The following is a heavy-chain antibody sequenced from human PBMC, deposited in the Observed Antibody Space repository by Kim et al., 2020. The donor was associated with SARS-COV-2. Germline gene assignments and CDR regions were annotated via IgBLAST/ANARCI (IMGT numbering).Heavy chain of an antibody. V-gene: IGHV3-23*01. Sequence: GGSLRLSCAASGFTFSSYAMSWVRQAPGEGLAWVSTISGGGGSTYFADSVKGRFTISRDNSKDTLYLQMSSLRAEDTALYYCAKVAATGRVGAPGYDYWG. CDR3: AKVAATGRVGAPGYDY. J-gene: IGHJ4*01. D-gene: IGHD6-13*01. CDR2: ISGGGGST. CDR1: GFTFSSYA.